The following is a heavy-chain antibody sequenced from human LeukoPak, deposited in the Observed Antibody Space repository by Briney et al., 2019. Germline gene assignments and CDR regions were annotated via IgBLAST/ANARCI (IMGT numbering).Heavy chain of an antibody. V-gene: IGHV4-61*02. CDR2: LCDSEST. J-gene: IGHJ3*02. D-gene: IGHD3-22*01. CDR3: ARGPYSYDSSGAFDI. CDR1: GGSISSGSYC. Sequence: SETLSLTCSVSGGSISSGSYCWSWIRQPAGKGLEWIGRLCDSESTDYNPSLKSRVTISVDTSKNQFSLKLSSVTAADTAVYFCARGPYSYDSSGAFDIWGQGTMVTVSS.